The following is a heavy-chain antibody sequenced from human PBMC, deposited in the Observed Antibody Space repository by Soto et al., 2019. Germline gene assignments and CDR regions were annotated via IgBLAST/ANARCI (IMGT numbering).Heavy chain of an antibody. D-gene: IGHD3-16*01. V-gene: IGHV1-18*01. CDR3: ARDTRKELWAEGLNAMDV. CDR1: AYSYTSYG. J-gene: IGHJ6*02. Sequence: QVQLVQSGPEVKKPGTSVNVSCKASAYSYTSYGISWVRQAPGQGLEWMGWISAYNGQTDYAQKLRGRVTFTTDASTSTAFMQLRSLRSHDTAMYYCARDTRKELWAEGLNAMDVWGQGTTVTV. CDR2: ISAYNGQT.